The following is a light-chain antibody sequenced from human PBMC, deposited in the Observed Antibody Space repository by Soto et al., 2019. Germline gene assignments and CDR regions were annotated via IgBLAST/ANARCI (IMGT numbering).Light chain of an antibody. Sequence: QSVLTQPPSVSGAPGQRVTISCTGSSSNIGAGYDVHWYQHLPGTAPKLLIYGNSNRPSGVPDRFSGSKSGTSASLAITGLQSEDEADYCCQSYGSGLSGPFVAFGGGTKLTVL. CDR2: GNS. CDR1: SSNIGAGYD. CDR3: QSYGSGLSGPFVA. J-gene: IGLJ2*01. V-gene: IGLV1-40*01.